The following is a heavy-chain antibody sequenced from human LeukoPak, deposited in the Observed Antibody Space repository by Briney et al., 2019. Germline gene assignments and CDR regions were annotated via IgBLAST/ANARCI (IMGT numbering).Heavy chain of an antibody. D-gene: IGHD3-22*01. J-gene: IGHJ4*03. CDR2: INPSGGST. V-gene: IGHV1-46*01. CDR1: GYTFTSYY. Sequence: ASVKVSCKASGYTFTSYYMHWVRQAPGQGLEWMGIINPSGGSTSYAQKFQGRVTMTRDTSTSTVYMELSSLRSEDTAVYYCARTYYYDSSGYSGFDYWGQGTTVTVSS. CDR3: ARTYYYDSSGYSGFDY.